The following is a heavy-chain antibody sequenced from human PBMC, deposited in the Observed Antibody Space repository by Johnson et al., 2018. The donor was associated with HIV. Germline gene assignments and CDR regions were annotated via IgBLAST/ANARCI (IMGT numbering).Heavy chain of an antibody. CDR3: ARDRGQRAPLCAFDI. Sequence: VESGGGVVQPGRSLRLSCAASGFTFSSYAMHWVRQAPGKGLEWVALISYDGNNKYYADSVKGRFNISRDNSKNTQYLQMNSLRVEDTAVYYCARDRGQRAPLCAFDIWGQGTMVTVSS. CDR2: ISYDGNNK. V-gene: IGHV3-30*04. D-gene: IGHD3-10*01. J-gene: IGHJ3*02. CDR1: GFTFSSYA.